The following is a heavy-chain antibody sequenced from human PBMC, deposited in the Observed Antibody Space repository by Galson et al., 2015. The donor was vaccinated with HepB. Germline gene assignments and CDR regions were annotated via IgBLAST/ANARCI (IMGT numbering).Heavy chain of an antibody. V-gene: IGHV1-2*06. D-gene: IGHD3-10*01. J-gene: IGHJ5*02. CDR1: GYTFTGYY. Sequence: SVKVSCKASGYTFTGYYMHWVRQAPGQGLEWMGRINPNSGGTNYAQKFQGRVTMTRDTSISTAYMELSRLRSDDTAVYYCAGLYYGSGSYYNVLDNPNWLDPWGQGTLVTVSS. CDR3: AGLYYGSGSYYNVLDNPNWLDP. CDR2: INPNSGGT.